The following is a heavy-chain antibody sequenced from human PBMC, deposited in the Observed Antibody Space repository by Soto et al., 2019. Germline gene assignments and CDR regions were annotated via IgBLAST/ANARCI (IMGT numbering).Heavy chain of an antibody. J-gene: IGHJ4*02. CDR1: GFTFSNYY. CDR2: ISSSSSYT. Sequence: GGSLRLSCAASGFTFSNYYMSWIRQAPGKGLEWVSYISSSSSYTNYADSVKGRFTISRDNSKNTLYLQMNSLRAEDTAVYYCAKWPGGWPHWGQGTLVTVSS. CDR3: AKWPGGWPH. V-gene: IGHV3-11*03. D-gene: IGHD6-19*01.